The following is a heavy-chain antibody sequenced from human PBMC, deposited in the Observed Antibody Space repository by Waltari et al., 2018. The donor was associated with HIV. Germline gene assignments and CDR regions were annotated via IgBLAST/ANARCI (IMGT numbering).Heavy chain of an antibody. Sequence: QGQLVESGGGVVQPGGSLRLSCAESGFSFSISGMHCVRQAPGKGLEWVTFIRYDGNTKYYADSVKGRFTISRDNSKNTLYLQMSSLRAEDTAVYYCAKELRSGYSYYYYGMDVWGQGTTVTVSS. CDR3: AKELRSGYSYYYYGMDV. CDR1: GFSFSISG. CDR2: IRYDGNTK. V-gene: IGHV3-30*02. J-gene: IGHJ6*02. D-gene: IGHD2-15*01.